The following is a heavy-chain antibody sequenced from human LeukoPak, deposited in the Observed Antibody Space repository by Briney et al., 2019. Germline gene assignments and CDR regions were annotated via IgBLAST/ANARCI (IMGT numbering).Heavy chain of an antibody. J-gene: IGHJ4*02. CDR2: ISYGGDKK. V-gene: IGHV3-30-3*01. CDR1: GFTFSDFA. CDR3: ARALLNTAMADY. D-gene: IGHD5-18*01. Sequence: GGSLRLSCAASGFTFSDFAIHWVRQAPGKGLEWVALISYGGDKKYYANSVKGRFTISRDNSKNTLYLQMNSLRAEDTAVYYCARALLNTAMADYWGQGTLVTVSS.